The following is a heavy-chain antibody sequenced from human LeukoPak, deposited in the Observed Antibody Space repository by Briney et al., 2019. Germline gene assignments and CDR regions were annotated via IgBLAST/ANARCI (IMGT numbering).Heavy chain of an antibody. CDR3: AKDRGVATIFPSYFDY. CDR1: GFTFSSYA. D-gene: IGHD5-12*01. J-gene: IGHJ4*02. Sequence: GGSLRLSCAAYGFTFSSYAMSLVRQAPGKGLEWVSAISGSGGSTYYADSVKGRFTISRDNSKNTLYLQMNSLRAEDTAVYYCAKDRGVATIFPSYFDYWGQGTLVTVSS. V-gene: IGHV3-23*01. CDR2: ISGSGGST.